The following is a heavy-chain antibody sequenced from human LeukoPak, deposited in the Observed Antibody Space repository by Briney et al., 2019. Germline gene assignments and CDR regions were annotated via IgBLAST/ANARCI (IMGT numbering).Heavy chain of an antibody. Sequence: GGSLRLSCAASGFTFSTYAMSWVRQAPGKGLEWLSTIGGGGRDTFYADSVKGRFTVSRDKSKNTLYLQMSSLRAEDTAVYFCAKNRGANYYNYYMDVWGKGTTVTVSS. CDR2: IGGGGRDT. D-gene: IGHD4/OR15-4a*01. J-gene: IGHJ6*03. CDR3: AKNRGANYYNYYMDV. V-gene: IGHV3-23*01. CDR1: GFTFSTYA.